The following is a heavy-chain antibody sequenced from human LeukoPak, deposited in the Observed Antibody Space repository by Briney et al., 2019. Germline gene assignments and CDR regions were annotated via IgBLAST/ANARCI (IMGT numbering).Heavy chain of an antibody. CDR3: ARRRTGAPRYFDL. J-gene: IGHJ2*01. V-gene: IGHV4-34*01. D-gene: IGHD3/OR15-3a*01. Sequence: SETLSLTCAVYGGSFSGYYWSWVRQPPEKGLEWIGGINHSGSTNYNPSLTSRVTISVDTSKNQFSLKLSSVTAADTAVYYCARRRTGAPRYFDLWGRGTLVTVSS. CDR2: INHSGST. CDR1: GGSFSGYY.